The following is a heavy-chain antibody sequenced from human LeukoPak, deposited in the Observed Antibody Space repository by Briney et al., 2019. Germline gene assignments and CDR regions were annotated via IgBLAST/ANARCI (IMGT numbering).Heavy chain of an antibody. J-gene: IGHJ4*02. CDR1: GFTFSDYW. CDR2: ISWNSGSI. CDR3: AKSRSCSGGNCYPRFYFDY. D-gene: IGHD2-15*01. V-gene: IGHV3-9*01. Sequence: PGGSLRLSCEASGFTFSDYWMHWVRQAPGKGLVWVSGISWNSGSIGYADSVKGRFTISRDNAKNSLYLQMNSLRAEDTALYFCAKSRSCSGGNCYPRFYFDYWGQGTLVTVSS.